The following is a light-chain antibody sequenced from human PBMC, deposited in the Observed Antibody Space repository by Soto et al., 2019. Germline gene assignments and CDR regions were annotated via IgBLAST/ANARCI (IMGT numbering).Light chain of an antibody. J-gene: IGKJ1*01. V-gene: IGKV3-15*01. CDR3: QQYNSYSQT. CDR2: GAS. Sequence: EIVLTQSPATPSLSPGDSATLSCRASQSISSNLAWYQQKPGQAPRLLIYGASTRATGFPARFSGSGSGTEFTLTISSLQPDDFATYYCQQYNSYSQTFGQGTKVDIK. CDR1: QSISSN.